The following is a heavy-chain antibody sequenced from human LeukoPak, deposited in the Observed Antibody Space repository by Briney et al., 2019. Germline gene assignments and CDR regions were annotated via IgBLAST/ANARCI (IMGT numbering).Heavy chain of an antibody. CDR2: ISYDGSNK. V-gene: IGHV3-30*01. J-gene: IGHJ4*02. Sequence: GRSLRLSCAASGFTFSSHAMHWVRQAPGKGLEWVAVISYDGSNKYYADSVKGRFTISRDNSKNTLYLQMNSLRAEDTAVYYCARGATVTTVGYWGQGTLVTVSS. CDR3: ARGATVTTVGY. D-gene: IGHD4-17*01. CDR1: GFTFSSHA.